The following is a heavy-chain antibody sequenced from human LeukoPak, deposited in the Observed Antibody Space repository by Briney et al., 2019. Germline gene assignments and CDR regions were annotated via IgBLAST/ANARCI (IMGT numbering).Heavy chain of an antibody. D-gene: IGHD1-26*01. J-gene: IGHJ4*02. CDR2: IYASGST. CDR3: ERGGGLHGGSYLFDY. V-gene: IGHV4-61*02. CDR1: GGSISSGSYY. Sequence: SESLSLTCTVSGGSISSGSYYWSWIRRPAGKGLEWIGRIYASGSTNSNPSLHSRLTMSVDPSTNQSSLRPSYATAAGPAVYYCERGGGLHGGSYLFDYWGQGTLVTVSS.